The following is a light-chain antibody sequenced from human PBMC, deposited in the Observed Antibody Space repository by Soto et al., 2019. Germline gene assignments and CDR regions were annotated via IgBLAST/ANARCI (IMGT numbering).Light chain of an antibody. CDR3: QQDYSTPQT. CDR1: QSVLYSSNNKNY. V-gene: IGKV4-1*01. CDR2: WAA. Sequence: DIVMTQSPDSLAVSLGERATINCKSSQSVLYSSNNKNYLAWYQQKPGQPPNLLIYWAATRQSGVPDRFSGSGSGTDFTLTISSLQAEDVALYYCQQDYSTPQTFGQGTRLEIK. J-gene: IGKJ2*01.